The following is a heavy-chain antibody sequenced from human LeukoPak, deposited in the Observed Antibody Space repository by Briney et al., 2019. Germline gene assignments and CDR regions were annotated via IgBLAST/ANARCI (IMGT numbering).Heavy chain of an antibody. CDR3: ARGAGIAVAAYDAFDI. CDR1: GFTFSSYG. D-gene: IGHD6-19*01. CDR2: IWYDGSNK. J-gene: IGHJ3*02. V-gene: IGHV3-33*01. Sequence: GGSLRLSCAASGFTFSSYGMHWVRQAPGKGLEWVAVIWYDGSNKYYADSVKGRFTISRDNSKNTLYLQMNSLRAEDTAVYYCARGAGIAVAAYDAFDIWGQGTMVTVSS.